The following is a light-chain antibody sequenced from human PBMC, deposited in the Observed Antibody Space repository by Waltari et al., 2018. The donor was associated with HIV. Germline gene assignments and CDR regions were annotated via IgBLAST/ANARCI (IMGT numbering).Light chain of an antibody. CDR2: RNN. CDR1: SSNIGSNS. J-gene: IGLJ3*02. Sequence: QSELTQPPSVSGTPGQRVTIPCSGSSSNIGSNSVYWYQQLPGTAPKRLISRNNQRPSGVPDRFSGSKSGTSASLAISGLRAEDEADYFCAASDDSLSGWLFGGGTKLTVL. V-gene: IGLV1-47*01. CDR3: AASDDSLSGWL.